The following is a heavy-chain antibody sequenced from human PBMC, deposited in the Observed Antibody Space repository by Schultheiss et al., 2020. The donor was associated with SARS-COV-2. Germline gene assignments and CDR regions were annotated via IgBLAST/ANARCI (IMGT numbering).Heavy chain of an antibody. D-gene: IGHD3-10*01. CDR2: INHSGST. CDR3: ATYYYGSGSYYNVRDGIDV. V-gene: IGHV4-34*01. Sequence: SETLSLTCAVYGGSFSGYYWSWIRQPPGKGLEWIGEINHSGSTNYNPSLKSRVTISVDTSKNQFSLKLSSVTAADTAVYYCATYYYGSGSYYNVRDGIDVWGQGTTVTVSS. CDR1: GGSFSGYY. J-gene: IGHJ6*02.